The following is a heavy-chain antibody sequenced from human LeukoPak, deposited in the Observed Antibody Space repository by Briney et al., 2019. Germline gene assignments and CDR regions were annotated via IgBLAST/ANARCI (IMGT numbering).Heavy chain of an antibody. V-gene: IGHV1-46*01. Sequence: ASVKVSCKASGYTFTSYYMHWVRQAPGQGLEWMGIINPSGGSTSYAQKFQGRVTMTRDTSTSTVYMELSSLRSEDTAVYYCARGELMVRGVKTGFDYWGQGTLVTVSS. CDR1: GYTFTSYY. CDR3: ARGELMVRGVKTGFDY. J-gene: IGHJ4*02. CDR2: INPSGGST. D-gene: IGHD3-10*01.